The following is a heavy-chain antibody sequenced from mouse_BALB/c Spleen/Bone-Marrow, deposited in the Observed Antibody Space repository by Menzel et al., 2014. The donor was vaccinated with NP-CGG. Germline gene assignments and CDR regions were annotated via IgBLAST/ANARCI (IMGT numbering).Heavy chain of an antibody. CDR2: INPSNGRT. CDR3: ARRYYGNYFDY. J-gene: IGHJ2*01. CDR1: GYTFTSYW. V-gene: IGHV1S81*02. D-gene: IGHD2-1*01. Sequence: QVQLKESGAELVKPGASVKLSCKASGYTFTSYWMHWVKQRPGQGLEWIGEINPSNGRTNYNEKFKSKATLTVDKSSSTAYMQLSSLTSEDSAVYYCARRYYGNYFDYWGQGTTLTVSS.